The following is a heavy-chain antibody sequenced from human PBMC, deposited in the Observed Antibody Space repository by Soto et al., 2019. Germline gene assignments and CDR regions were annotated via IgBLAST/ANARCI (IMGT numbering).Heavy chain of an antibody. Sequence: SETLSLTCAVYGGSFSGNYWSWIRQSPGKGLEWIGEISHSGSINYNPSLKSRVTISVDTSKNQFSLNLSSVTAADTAVYYCARDSPMSQTFDYWGQGTLVTVSS. J-gene: IGHJ4*02. D-gene: IGHD3-22*01. CDR1: GGSFSGNY. V-gene: IGHV4-34*01. CDR2: ISHSGSI. CDR3: ARDSPMSQTFDY.